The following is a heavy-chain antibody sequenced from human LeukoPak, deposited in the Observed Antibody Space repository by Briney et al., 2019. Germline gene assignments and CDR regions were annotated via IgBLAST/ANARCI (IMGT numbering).Heavy chain of an antibody. CDR3: ARDRCSSTSCYGNWFDP. CDR2: ISSSSSYI. Sequence: GGSLRLSCATSGFTFSNNWMHWVRQAPGKGLVWVSSISSSSSYIYYADSVKGRFTISRDNSKNTLYLQMNSLRAEDTAVYYCARDRCSSTSCYGNWFDPWGQGTLVTVSS. J-gene: IGHJ5*02. CDR1: GFTFSNNW. V-gene: IGHV3-21*01. D-gene: IGHD2-2*01.